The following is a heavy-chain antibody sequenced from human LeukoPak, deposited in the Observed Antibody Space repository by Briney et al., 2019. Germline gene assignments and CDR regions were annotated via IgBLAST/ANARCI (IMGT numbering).Heavy chain of an antibody. CDR2: ISGSGGST. Sequence: GGSLRLSCAASGFTFSSYAMSWVRQAPGKGLEWVSAISGSGGSTYYAASVKGRFTITRDNSKNTLYLQMNSLRAEETAVYYCAKRRISSSTEFDYWGQGTLVTVSS. V-gene: IGHV3-23*01. D-gene: IGHD2-2*01. CDR1: GFTFSSYA. CDR3: AKRRISSSTEFDY. J-gene: IGHJ4*02.